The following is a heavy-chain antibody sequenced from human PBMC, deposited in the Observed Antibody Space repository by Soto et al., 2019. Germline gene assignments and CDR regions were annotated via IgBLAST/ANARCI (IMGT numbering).Heavy chain of an antibody. D-gene: IGHD4-17*01. CDR1: GFSLTIYS. CDR3: ARGAGYGDYGGY. CDR2: ISGSGSTK. J-gene: IGHJ4*02. Sequence: EVQLVESGGGIVQPGGSLRLSCAASGFSLTIYSMNWVRQAPGKGLQWVAYISGSGSTKKYADSVKGRFTISRDNAENSVYLQMNSLGDEDTAVYYCARGAGYGDYGGYWGQGTLVTVSS. V-gene: IGHV3-48*02.